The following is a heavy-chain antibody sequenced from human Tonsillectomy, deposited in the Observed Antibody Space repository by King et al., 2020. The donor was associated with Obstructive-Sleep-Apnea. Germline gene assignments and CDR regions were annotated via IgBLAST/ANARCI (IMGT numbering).Heavy chain of an antibody. V-gene: IGHV3-23*04. CDR2: ISGSGGFT. CDR3: AKDHDILTGYYCDY. J-gene: IGHJ4*02. D-gene: IGHD3-9*01. CDR1: GFTFNSYA. Sequence: EVQLVESGGGLVQPGGSLRLSCAASGFTFNSYAMSWVRQAPGKGLEWVSTISGSGGFTYYADSVKGRFALSRDFSKHTLYLQMNSLRAEDTAVYYCAKDHDILTGYYCDYWGQGTLVTVSS.